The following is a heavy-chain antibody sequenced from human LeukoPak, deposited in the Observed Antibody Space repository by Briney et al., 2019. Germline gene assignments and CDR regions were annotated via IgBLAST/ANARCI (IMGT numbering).Heavy chain of an antibody. D-gene: IGHD2-15*01. CDR2: XXXXVGST. Sequence: ASXFTFSSYAMHWVRQAPGKGXEYVXXXXXXVGSTYYADSVKGRFTISRDNSKNSLYLQMSSLRAEDTAVYYCVKDPVVAATRGYYYGMDVWGKGTTVTVSS. V-gene: IGHV3-64D*06. CDR3: VKDPVVAATRGYYYGMDV. CDR1: XFTFSSYA. J-gene: IGHJ6*04.